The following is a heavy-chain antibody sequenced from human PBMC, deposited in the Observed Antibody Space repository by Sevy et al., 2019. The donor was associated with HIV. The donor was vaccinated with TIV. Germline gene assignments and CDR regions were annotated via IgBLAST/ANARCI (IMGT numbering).Heavy chain of an antibody. CDR2: ISWNSASV. D-gene: IGHD5-18*01. CDR3: AKVPGYSYGLALWYFDL. Sequence: GGSLRLSCAASGFTFDHHVMHWVRQTPGKGLEWVSAISWNSASVAYADSVKGRFTISRDNAKKSLYLQMNSLRSEDTALYYCAKVPGYSYGLALWYFDLWGRGTLVTVSS. V-gene: IGHV3-9*01. CDR1: GFTFDHHV. J-gene: IGHJ2*01.